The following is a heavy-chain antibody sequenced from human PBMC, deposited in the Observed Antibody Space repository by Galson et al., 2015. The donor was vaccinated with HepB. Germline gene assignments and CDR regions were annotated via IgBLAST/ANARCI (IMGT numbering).Heavy chain of an antibody. CDR2: IGSSGTI. D-gene: IGHD1-1*01. CDR3: AVNMRRGTSDY. J-gene: IGHJ4*02. Sequence: SLRLSCAASGFTISDYGIDWVRLPPGKGLEWVSGIGSSGTIYYTDSVKGRFTISRDNSKNTVYLQMDSLSAEDTAQYYWAVNMRRGTSDYWGQGTLVTVSS. V-gene: IGHV3-23*01. CDR1: GFTISDYG.